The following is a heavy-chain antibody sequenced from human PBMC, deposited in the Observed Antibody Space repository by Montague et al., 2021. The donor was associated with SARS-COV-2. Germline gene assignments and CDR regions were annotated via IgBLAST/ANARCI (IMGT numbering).Heavy chain of an antibody. J-gene: IGHJ4*02. V-gene: IGHV4-30-2*04. D-gene: IGHD3-3*01. Sequence: HSGSTYYNPSLKSRVTISVDTSKNQFSLKLGYVTAADTAVYYCARDVRYYDFWSGRAQTSPDYWGQGTLVTVAS. CDR3: ARDVRYYDFWSGRAQTSPDY. CDR2: HSGST.